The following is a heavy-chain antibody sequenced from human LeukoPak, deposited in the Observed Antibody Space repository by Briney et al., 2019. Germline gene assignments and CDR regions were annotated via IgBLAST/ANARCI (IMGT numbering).Heavy chain of an antibody. V-gene: IGHV3-23*01. CDR2: ITTSDGNT. D-gene: IGHD7-27*01. J-gene: IGHJ4*02. CDR1: GSTFSSYT. Sequence: GGSLRLSCAASGSTFSSYTMSWVRQAPGKGLEWVSTITTSDGNTYYADSVKGRFTVSRDNSKNTLFLQMNSLRAEDTAVYYCAKDGGLWVSAHWGDSWGRGTLVTVSS. CDR3: AKDGGLWVSAHWGDS.